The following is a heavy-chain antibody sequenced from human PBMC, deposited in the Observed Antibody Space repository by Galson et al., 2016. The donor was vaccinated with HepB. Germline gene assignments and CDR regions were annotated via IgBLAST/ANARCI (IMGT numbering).Heavy chain of an antibody. V-gene: IGHV1-2*02. CDR3: ARVHNLLTYGMDF. Sequence: SVKVSCKASGYTFTGYYMHWVRQAPGQGLEWMGWINPKSGGTKYAQKFKGRVTMTRDTSMSTAYLELSRLRSDDTAVYYCARVHNLLTYGMDFWGQGTTVIVSS. CDR2: INPKSGGT. CDR1: GYTFTGYY. J-gene: IGHJ6*02. D-gene: IGHD5-24*01.